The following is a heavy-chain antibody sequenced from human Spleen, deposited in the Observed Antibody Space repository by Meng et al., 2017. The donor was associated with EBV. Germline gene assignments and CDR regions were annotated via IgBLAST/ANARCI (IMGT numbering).Heavy chain of an antibody. J-gene: IGHJ4*02. D-gene: IGHD2-15*01. CDR2: IIPFFGTS. Sequence: HVELVQSGAEVKKPGPSVKVSGKASAGTFSSYALTWVRQAPGQGLEWMGGIIPFFGTSNYAQKFQGRVTITADKSTSTAYMELRSLRSEDTAVYYCARDSDCRGGVCYPGYWGQGTLVTVSS. CDR1: AGTFSSYA. V-gene: IGHV1-69*06. CDR3: ARDSDCRGGVCYPGY.